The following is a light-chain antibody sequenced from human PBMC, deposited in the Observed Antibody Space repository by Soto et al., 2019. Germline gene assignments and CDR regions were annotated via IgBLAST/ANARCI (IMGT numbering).Light chain of an antibody. J-gene: IGKJ5*01. Sequence: EVLLTQSPETLSLPAGERATLSCRASQGISSYLAWYQQKPGQAPRLLIYDAATRDTGVPARFSGSGSGTEFTLTISSLQSEDFAVYYCQQYNNWPPITFGGGTRLDIK. CDR1: QGISSY. CDR3: QQYNNWPPIT. CDR2: DAA. V-gene: IGKV3-15*01.